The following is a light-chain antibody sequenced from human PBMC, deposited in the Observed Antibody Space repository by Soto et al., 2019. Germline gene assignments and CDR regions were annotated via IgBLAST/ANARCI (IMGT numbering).Light chain of an antibody. CDR2: EGS. Sequence: QSALTQPASVSGSPGQSITISCTGTSNDGGSYDIVSWYQHHPGKAPKLIIFEGSKRPSGVSNRFSGSKSGNTASLTISGLQAEDEANYYCCSYAGSNTFVVFGGGTKLTVL. V-gene: IGLV2-23*01. J-gene: IGLJ2*01. CDR3: CSYAGSNTFVV. CDR1: SNDGGSYDI.